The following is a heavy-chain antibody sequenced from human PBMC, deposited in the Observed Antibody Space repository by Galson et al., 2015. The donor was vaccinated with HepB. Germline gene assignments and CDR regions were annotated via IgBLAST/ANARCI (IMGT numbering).Heavy chain of an antibody. CDR1: GYTFTSYA. V-gene: IGHV1-3*01. CDR3: ARVVKSEYSSGAPGRDYFDY. J-gene: IGHJ4*02. CDR2: INAGNGNT. Sequence: SVKVSCKASGYTFTSYAMHWVRQAPGQRLEWMGWINAGNGNTKYSQKFQGRVTITRDTSASTAYMELSSLRSEDTAVYYCARVVKSEYSSGAPGRDYFDYWGQGTLVTVSS. D-gene: IGHD6-19*01.